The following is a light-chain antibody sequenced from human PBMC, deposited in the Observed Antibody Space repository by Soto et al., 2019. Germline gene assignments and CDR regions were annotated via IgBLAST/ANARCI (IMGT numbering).Light chain of an antibody. CDR3: QRLGVWALT. Sequence: VLTQSQVTVVAASLEKATLSCRASQSVRVLLAWYQQQPGQAPRLLFYESSNRATGIPARFSGCGSGTDLNLTISGLVPEDFAVYYCQRLGVWALTFGGGTKVDI. CDR1: QSVRVL. V-gene: IGKV3-11*01. J-gene: IGKJ4*01. CDR2: ESS.